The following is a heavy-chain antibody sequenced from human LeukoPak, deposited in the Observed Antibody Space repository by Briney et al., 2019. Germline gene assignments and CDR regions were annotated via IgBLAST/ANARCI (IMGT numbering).Heavy chain of an antibody. CDR3: ARGTKPGLGESSVGY. CDR2: INPSGGST. J-gene: IGHJ4*02. V-gene: IGHV1-46*01. D-gene: IGHD3-16*01. Sequence: ASVKVSCKASGYTFTSYYMHWVRQAPGQGLEWMGIINPSGGSTSYAQKFQGRVTMTRDTSTSTVYMELSSLRSEDTAVYYCARGTKPGLGESSVGYWGQGTLVTVSS. CDR1: GYTFTSYY.